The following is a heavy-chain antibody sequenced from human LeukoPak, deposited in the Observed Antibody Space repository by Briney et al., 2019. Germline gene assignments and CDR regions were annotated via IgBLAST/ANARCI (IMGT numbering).Heavy chain of an antibody. V-gene: IGHV1-2*02. CDR2: MNPNSGGT. D-gene: IGHD2-2*01. Sequence: ASVKVSCKASGYTFTSYDINWVRQASGQGLEWMGWMNPNSGGTNYAQKFQGRVTMTRDTSISTAYMELSRLRSDDTAVYYCARDESVVPAAESEGFDYWGQGTLVTVSS. CDR1: GYTFTSYD. J-gene: IGHJ4*02. CDR3: ARDESVVPAAESEGFDY.